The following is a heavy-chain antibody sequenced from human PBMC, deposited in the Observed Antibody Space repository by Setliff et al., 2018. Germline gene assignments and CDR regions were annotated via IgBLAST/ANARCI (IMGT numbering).Heavy chain of an antibody. D-gene: IGHD3-16*01. CDR3: FGAGTCSY. CDR2: INPDGSEK. Sequence: GGSLRLSCAASGFTFSSDAMTWVRQAPGKELEWLASINPDGSEKYYVDSVKGRFTISRDNAKNSLSLQMNSLRTEDTAVYYCFGAGTCSYWGQGTQVTVSS. CDR1: GFTFSSDA. V-gene: IGHV3-7*01. J-gene: IGHJ4*02.